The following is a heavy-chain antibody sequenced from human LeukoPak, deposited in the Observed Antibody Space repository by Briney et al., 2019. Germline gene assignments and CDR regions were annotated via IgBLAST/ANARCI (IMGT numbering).Heavy chain of an antibody. V-gene: IGHV3-9*01. CDR3: AKGGPRYQLLFFNWFDP. D-gene: IGHD2-2*01. CDR2: ISWNSGSI. CDR1: GFTFDDYA. Sequence: GGSLRLSCAASGFTFDDYAMHWVRQAPGKGLEWVSGISWNSGSIGYADSVKGRFTISRDNAKNSLYLQMNSLRAEDTALYYCAKGGPRYQLLFFNWFDPWGQGTLVTVSS. J-gene: IGHJ5*02.